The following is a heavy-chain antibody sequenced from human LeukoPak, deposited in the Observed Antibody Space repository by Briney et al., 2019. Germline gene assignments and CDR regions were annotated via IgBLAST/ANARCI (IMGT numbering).Heavy chain of an antibody. CDR3: ARGITGSTGFDY. V-gene: IGHV4-4*07. D-gene: IGHD1-7*01. CDR2: IYTSGTT. CDR1: GGSISSYY. Sequence: KSSDTLSLTCTVSGGSISSYYWSWIRQPAGKALEWIGRIYTSGTTNYNPSLKSRVTMSVDTSKNQFSLKLSSVTAADTAVYYCARGITGSTGFDYWGQGTLVTVSS. J-gene: IGHJ4*02.